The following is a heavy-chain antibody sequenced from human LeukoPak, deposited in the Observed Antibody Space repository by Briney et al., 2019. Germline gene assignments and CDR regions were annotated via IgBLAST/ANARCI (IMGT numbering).Heavy chain of an antibody. V-gene: IGHV3-7*01. CDR1: GLTFSIYS. D-gene: IGHD2-8*02. J-gene: IGHJ4*02. Sequence: GGSLSLSCAASGLTFSIYSMSCVCAAPGRGLERVANIKKEGRAKYNVDSVKGRYALSIDNAKNSLYLQIDSLRPEDTAVYCCARDTPGFSGGAHDLWGQETLVSVST. CDR3: ARDTPGFSGGAHDL. CDR2: IKKEGRAK.